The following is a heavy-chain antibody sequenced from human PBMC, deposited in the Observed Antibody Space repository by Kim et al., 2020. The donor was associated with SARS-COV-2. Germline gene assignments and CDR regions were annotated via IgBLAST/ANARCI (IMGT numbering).Heavy chain of an antibody. CDR2: RKANSNAP. J-gene: IGHJ3*02. V-gene: IGHV3-73*01. CDR3: TRGDI. Sequence: RKANSNAPAHAASVKGRFTISRDDSRNTAYLQMNSLKTEDTAVYYCTRGDIWGQGTMVTVSS.